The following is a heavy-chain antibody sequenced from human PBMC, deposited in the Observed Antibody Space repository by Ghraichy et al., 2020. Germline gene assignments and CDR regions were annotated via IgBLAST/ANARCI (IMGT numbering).Heavy chain of an antibody. V-gene: IGHV4-59*02. J-gene: IGHJ6*02. D-gene: IGHD1-26*01. Sequence: SETLSLTCIVSGGSVSGYYWTWIRQPPRGGLEWIGYVYYCGSTHYNPTLQSRVTMSVDTSTNQISLELTSVTAADTAVFFCARGRHGAYSGTGGVYGMDVWGQGTTVTCSS. CDR2: VYYCGST. CDR3: ARGRHGAYSGTGGVYGMDV. CDR1: GGSVSGYY.